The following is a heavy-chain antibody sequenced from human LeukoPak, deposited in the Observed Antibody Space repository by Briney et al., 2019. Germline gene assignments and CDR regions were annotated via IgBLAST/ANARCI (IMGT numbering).Heavy chain of an antibody. CDR2: IYPGDSDT. V-gene: IGHV5-51*01. J-gene: IGHJ3*02. D-gene: IGHD3-10*01. CDR3: ARHTMVRVPLDAFDI. Sequence: KDGESLKISCKGSGYSFTSYWIGWVRQMPGKGLEWMGIIYPGDSDTRYSPSFQGQVTISADKSISTAYLQWSSLKASDTAMYYCARHTMVRVPLDAFDIWSQGTMVTVSS. CDR1: GYSFTSYW.